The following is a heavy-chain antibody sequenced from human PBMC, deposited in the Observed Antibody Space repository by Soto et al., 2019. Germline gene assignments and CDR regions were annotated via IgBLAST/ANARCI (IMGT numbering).Heavy chain of an antibody. D-gene: IGHD4-17*01. CDR3: ARDYFDYGDYVWGYFDY. CDR1: GFTFSSYG. CDR2: IWYDGSNK. J-gene: IGHJ4*02. Sequence: GGSLRLSCAASGFTFSSYGMHWVRQAPGKGLEWVAVIWYDGSNKYYADSVKGRFTISRDNSKNTLYLQMNSLRAEDTAVYYCARDYFDYGDYVWGYFDYWGQGTLVTVSS. V-gene: IGHV3-33*01.